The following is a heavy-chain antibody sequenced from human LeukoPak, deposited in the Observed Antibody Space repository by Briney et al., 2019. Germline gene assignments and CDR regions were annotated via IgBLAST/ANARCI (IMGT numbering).Heavy chain of an antibody. CDR3: AKDLLRWSFDY. J-gene: IGHJ4*02. D-gene: IGHD4-23*01. CDR2: IHGSDDNT. CDR1: GDSVSSSY. V-gene: IGHV3-23*01. Sequence: ETLSLTCTVSGDSVSSSYWTWVRQAPGKGLEWVSAIHGSDDNTHYADSVKGRFTISRDKSKNTLYLQMNSLRADDTAVYYCAKDLLRWSFDYWGQGTLVTVSS.